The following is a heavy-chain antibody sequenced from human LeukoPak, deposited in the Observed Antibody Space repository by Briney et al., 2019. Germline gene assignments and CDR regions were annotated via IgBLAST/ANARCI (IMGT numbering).Heavy chain of an antibody. D-gene: IGHD6-19*01. Sequence: SETLSLTCTVSGGSISSSSYYWSWIRQPPGKGLEWIGYIYYSGSTNYNPSLKSRVTISVDTSKNQFSLKLSSVTAADTAMYYCARDRYSSGWHDYWGQGTLVTVSS. V-gene: IGHV4-61*01. CDR2: IYYSGST. CDR3: ARDRYSSGWHDY. J-gene: IGHJ4*02. CDR1: GGSISSSSYY.